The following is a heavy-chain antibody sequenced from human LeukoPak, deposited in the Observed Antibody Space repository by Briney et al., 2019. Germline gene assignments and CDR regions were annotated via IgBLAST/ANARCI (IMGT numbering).Heavy chain of an antibody. D-gene: IGHD1-26*01. Sequence: SGGSLRLSCAASGFTFSSYAMSWVRQAPGKGLEWVASIRYDGTNKYYGDSVKGRFTISRDNSRNTLYLQMNNLSPGDTALYYCATTRGSSFDYWGQGTLVTVSS. CDR1: GFTFSSYA. V-gene: IGHV3-30*02. CDR3: ATTRGSSFDY. J-gene: IGHJ4*02. CDR2: IRYDGTNK.